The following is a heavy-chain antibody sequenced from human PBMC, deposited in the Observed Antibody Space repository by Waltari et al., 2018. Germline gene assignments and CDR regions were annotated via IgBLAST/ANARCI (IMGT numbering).Heavy chain of an antibody. CDR3: AKGNYYDSSGYPDY. V-gene: IGHV3-23*04. J-gene: IGHJ4*02. CDR2: ISGSGGST. Sequence: EVQLVESGGGLVQPGGSLRLSCAASGFTFSSYAMSWVRPAPGKGLEWVSAISGSGGSTYFADSVKGRFTISRDNAKNTLYLQMNSLRAEDTAVYYCAKGNYYDSSGYPDYWGQGTLVTVSS. CDR1: GFTFSSYA. D-gene: IGHD3-22*01.